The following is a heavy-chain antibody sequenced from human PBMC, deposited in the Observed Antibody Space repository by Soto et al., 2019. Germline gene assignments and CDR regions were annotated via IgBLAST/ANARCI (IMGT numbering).Heavy chain of an antibody. Sequence: PGGSLRLSCAASGFTFSSYWMSWVRQAPGKGLEWVANIKQDGSEKYYVDSVKGRFTISRDNAKNSLYLQMNSLRAEDTAVYYCARPLRWPRGFYFDYWGQGTLVTVSS. CDR2: IKQDGSEK. V-gene: IGHV3-7*01. D-gene: IGHD4-17*01. CDR1: GFTFSSYW. J-gene: IGHJ4*02. CDR3: ARPLRWPRGFYFDY.